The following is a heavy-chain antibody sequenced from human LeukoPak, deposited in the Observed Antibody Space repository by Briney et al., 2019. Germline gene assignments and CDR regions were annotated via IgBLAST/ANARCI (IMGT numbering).Heavy chain of an antibody. CDR2: MNPNSGNT. V-gene: IGHV1-8*01. Sequence: ASVKVSCKASGYSFASHDINWVRQATGQGLEWMGWMNPNSGNTGYAQKFQDRVTMTRNTSISTAYLELSSLGSEDTAMYYCASALKRGSAGTLIDHWGQGTLVTVSS. CDR3: ASALKRGSAGTLIDH. D-gene: IGHD6-13*01. CDR1: GYSFASHD. J-gene: IGHJ4*02.